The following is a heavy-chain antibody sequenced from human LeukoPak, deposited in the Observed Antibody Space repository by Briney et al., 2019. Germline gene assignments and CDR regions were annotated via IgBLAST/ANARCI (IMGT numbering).Heavy chain of an antibody. D-gene: IGHD6-19*01. CDR1: AFTFSTYG. Sequence: GVSLRLSCAASAFTFSTYGMHWVRQAPGKGLEWVAFIRYDGSNKYYADSVKGRFTISRDNSKNTLYLQMNSLRAEDTAVYYCANRPTVAVAGMGKAFDIWGQGTMVTVSS. CDR3: ANRPTVAVAGMGKAFDI. CDR2: IRYDGSNK. V-gene: IGHV3-30*02. J-gene: IGHJ3*02.